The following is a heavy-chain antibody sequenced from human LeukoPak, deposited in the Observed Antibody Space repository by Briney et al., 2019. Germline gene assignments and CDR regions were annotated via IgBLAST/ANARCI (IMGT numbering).Heavy chain of an antibody. Sequence: SSETLSLTCTVSGGSISSSSYYWGWIRQPPGKGLEWIGSMYYSGSTYYNPSLKSRVTISVVTSKNQFSLKLGSVTAADTAVYYCARDLVLRYFGWFPGAFDIWGQGTMVTVSS. J-gene: IGHJ3*02. CDR3: ARDLVLRYFGWFPGAFDI. CDR2: MYYSGST. D-gene: IGHD3-9*01. V-gene: IGHV4-39*07. CDR1: GGSISSSSYY.